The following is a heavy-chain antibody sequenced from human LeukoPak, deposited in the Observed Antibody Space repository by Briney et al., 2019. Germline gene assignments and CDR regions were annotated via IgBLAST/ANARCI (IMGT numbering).Heavy chain of an antibody. CDR2: ISYDGTNK. Sequence: GRSLRLSCAASGFTFSSYGMHWVRQASGEGLEWVAVISYDGTNKYYADSVKGRFTISRDNSKNTVYLQMNSMRAEDTVVYYCANPYYDILTGYYKGHYGLDVWGQGTTVTVSS. D-gene: IGHD3-9*01. CDR1: GFTFSSYG. CDR3: ANPYYDILTGYYKGHYGLDV. J-gene: IGHJ6*02. V-gene: IGHV3-30*18.